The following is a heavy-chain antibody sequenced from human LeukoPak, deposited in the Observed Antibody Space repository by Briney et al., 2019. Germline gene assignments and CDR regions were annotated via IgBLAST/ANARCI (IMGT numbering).Heavy chain of an antibody. D-gene: IGHD2-15*01. CDR3: ARRGCYSERPCWFDP. J-gene: IGHJ5*02. Sequence: SETLSLTCTVSGGSISSSSYYWGWIRQPPGKGLEWIGRIHYSGSTNYNPSLKSRVTISVDTSKNQFSLKLSSVTAADTAVYYCARRGCYSERPCWFDPWGEGTLVTVSS. V-gene: IGHV4-39*07. CDR1: GGSISSSSYY. CDR2: IHYSGST.